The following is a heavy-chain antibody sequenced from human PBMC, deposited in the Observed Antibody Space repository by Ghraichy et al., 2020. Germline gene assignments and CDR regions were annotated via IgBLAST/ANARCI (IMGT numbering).Heavy chain of an antibody. D-gene: IGHD2-2*01. CDR3: AAARADRDIVVVPAAPIHPHYYYGMDV. Sequence: SVKVPCKASGFTFTSSAVQWVRQARGQRLEWIGWIVVGSGNTNYAQKFQERVTITRDMSTSTAYMELSSLRSEDTAVYYCAAARADRDIVVVPAAPIHPHYYYGMDVWGQGTTVTVSS. V-gene: IGHV1-58*01. J-gene: IGHJ6*02. CDR2: IVVGSGNT. CDR1: GFTFTSSA.